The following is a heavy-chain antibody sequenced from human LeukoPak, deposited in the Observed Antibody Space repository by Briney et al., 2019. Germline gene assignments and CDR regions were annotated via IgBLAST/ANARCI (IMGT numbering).Heavy chain of an antibody. CDR1: GGSIRNDY. D-gene: IGHD2/OR15-2a*01. J-gene: IGHJ6*03. V-gene: IGHV4-59*01. CDR3: ARGAYCNTTDCYAPDYHYMDV. Sequence: SSETLSLTCTVSGGSIRNDYWSWIRQSPRRGLEWIGYFFNDNLNYNSALKSRLTISVATSKNQLSLSLSSVTAADPAVYFCARGAYCNTTDCYAPDYHYMDVWGKGTTVTVSS. CDR2: FFNDNL.